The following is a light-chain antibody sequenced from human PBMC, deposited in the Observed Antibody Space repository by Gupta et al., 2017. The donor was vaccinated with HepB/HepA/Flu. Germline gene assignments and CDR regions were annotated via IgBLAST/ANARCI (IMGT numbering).Light chain of an antibody. Sequence: DIQMTQSPSTLSASVGDRVTITCRASQSISSWLAWYQQKPGKAPKLLIYKASSLESGVPSRFSGSGSGTEFTLTISSLQPDDFATYYCQQDNSYTCTFGQGTKVDIK. CDR2: KAS. CDR3: QQDNSYTCT. J-gene: IGKJ2*02. V-gene: IGKV1-5*03. CDR1: QSISSW.